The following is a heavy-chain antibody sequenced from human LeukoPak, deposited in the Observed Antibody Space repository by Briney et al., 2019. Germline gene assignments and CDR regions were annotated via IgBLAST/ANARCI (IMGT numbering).Heavy chain of an antibody. V-gene: IGHV5-51*01. Sequence: GASLKISYKGSGSSFTSYWSGWGRPMPGKGRGWMGIIYPGDSDTRYSPSFQGQVTISADKSISTAYLQWSSLKASDTAMYYCARRYYYDSSGYYFDYWGQGTLVTVSS. CDR1: GSSFTSYW. J-gene: IGHJ4*02. CDR2: IYPGDSDT. D-gene: IGHD3-22*01. CDR3: ARRYYYDSSGYYFDY.